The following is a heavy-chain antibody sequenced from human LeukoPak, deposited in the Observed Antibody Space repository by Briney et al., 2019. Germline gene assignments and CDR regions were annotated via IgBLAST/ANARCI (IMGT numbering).Heavy chain of an antibody. J-gene: IGHJ3*02. CDR1: VYTFTSYY. CDR3: ARDEDGSSSRAFDI. CDR2: INPIGGIT. V-gene: IGHV1-46*01. Sequence: GASVKVSCKASVYTFTSYYMHSVRQAPGQGLEWMGIINPIGGITRYAKKFQGRVTMTRDMSTSTVYMELSSLRSEDTAVYYCARDEDGSSSRAFDIWGQGTMVTVSS. D-gene: IGHD6-6*01.